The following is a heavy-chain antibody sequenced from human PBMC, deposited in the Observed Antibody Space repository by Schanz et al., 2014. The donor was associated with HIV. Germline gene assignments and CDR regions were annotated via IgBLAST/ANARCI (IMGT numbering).Heavy chain of an antibody. CDR2: SRVKSDSYAT. CDR1: GFIFSDHF. V-gene: IGHV3-72*01. J-gene: IGHJ4*02. D-gene: IGHD3-22*01. Sequence: EVQVVESGGGLVQPGGSLRLSCTTSGFIFSDHFMGWVRQAPGKGLEGVARSRVKSDSYATEYAASVTGRFTISRDDSKNSVYLQMNSLNIEDTAIYYCAKPEYDSSGNSRSHFDYWGQGTLVTVSS. CDR3: AKPEYDSSGNSRSHFDY.